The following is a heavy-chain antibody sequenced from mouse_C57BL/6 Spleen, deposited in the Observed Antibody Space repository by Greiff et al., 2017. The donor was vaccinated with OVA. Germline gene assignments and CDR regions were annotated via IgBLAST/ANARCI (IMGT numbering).Heavy chain of an antibody. CDR2: IDPSDSYT. V-gene: IGHV1-69*01. Sequence: QVQLQQPGAELVMPGASVKLSCKASGYTFTSYWMHWVKQRPGQGLEWIGEIDPSDSYTNYNQKFKGKSTLTVDKSSSTAYMQLSSLTSEDSAVYYCARGDYGNFLFDYWGQGTTLTVSS. CDR1: GYTFTSYW. J-gene: IGHJ2*01. CDR3: ARGDYGNFLFDY. D-gene: IGHD2-1*01.